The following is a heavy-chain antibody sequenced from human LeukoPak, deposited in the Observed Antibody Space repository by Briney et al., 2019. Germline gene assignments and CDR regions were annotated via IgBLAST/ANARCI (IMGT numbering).Heavy chain of an antibody. D-gene: IGHD3-10*01. CDR2: IKQDGSEK. Sequence: GGSLRLSCAASGFTFSSYWMSWVRQAPGKGLEWVANIKQDGSEKYYVDSVKGRFTISRDNAKNSLYLQMNSLRAEDTAVYYCARSAGRFGELLGYFDYWGQGTLVTVSS. CDR3: ARSAGRFGELLGYFDY. CDR1: GFTFSSYW. V-gene: IGHV3-7*01. J-gene: IGHJ4*02.